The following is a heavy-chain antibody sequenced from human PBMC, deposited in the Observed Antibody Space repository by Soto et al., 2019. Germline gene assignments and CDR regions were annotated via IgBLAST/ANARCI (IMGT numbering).Heavy chain of an antibody. D-gene: IGHD3-16*01. J-gene: IGHJ5*01. CDR1: GDSVTSGNYY. CDR2: IYYSGST. V-gene: IGHV4-61*01. CDR3: AMIPVDTYMIDWFDP. Sequence: SETLSLTCTVSGDSVTSGNYYWSWIRQPPGKGLEWIGHIYYSGSTNYSPSLKSRVTISLDTSNNQFSLKVTSVTAADTAVYYCAMIPVDTYMIDWFDPWGQGTLVTGSS.